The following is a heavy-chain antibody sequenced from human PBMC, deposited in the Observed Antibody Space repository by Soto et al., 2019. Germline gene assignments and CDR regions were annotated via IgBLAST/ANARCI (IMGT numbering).Heavy chain of an antibody. CDR1: GFTCSDYY. CDR2: ISSSGSTI. CDR3: ARDGGTSRGPYCTNGVCYRRHYWFDP. J-gene: IGHJ5*02. Sequence: PGGSLRLSCAASGFTCSDYYMSWIRQAPGRGLEWVSYISSSGSTIYYADSVKGRFTISRDNAKNSLYLQMNSLRAEDTAVYYCARDGGTSRGPYCTNGVCYRRHYWFDPSGQGTLVTVSS. V-gene: IGHV3-11*01. D-gene: IGHD2-8*01.